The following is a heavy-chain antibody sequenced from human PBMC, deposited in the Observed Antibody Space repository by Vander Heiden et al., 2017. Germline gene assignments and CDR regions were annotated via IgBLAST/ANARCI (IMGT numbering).Heavy chain of an antibody. D-gene: IGHD3-16*01. J-gene: IGHJ6*02. V-gene: IGHV5-51*01. CDR1: GYSFTSYW. CDR3: ARQGGADYYYYGMDV. CDR2: IYPGDSDT. Sequence: EVQLVQSGAEVKKPGESLKISCKGSGYSFTSYWLGWVRQMPGKGREWMGIIYPGDSDTRYSPSVQGQVTISADKSISTAYLQWSSLKASDTAMYYCARQGGADYYYYGMDVWGQGTTVTVSS.